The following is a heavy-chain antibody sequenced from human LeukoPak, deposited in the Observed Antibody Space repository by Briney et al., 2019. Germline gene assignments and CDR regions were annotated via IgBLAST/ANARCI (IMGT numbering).Heavy chain of an antibody. V-gene: IGHV3-21*01. J-gene: IGHJ4*02. D-gene: IGHD6-19*01. Sequence: PGGSLRLSCAASGFTFSSYSMNWVRQAPGKGLEWVSSISSSSSYIYYADSVKGRFTVSRDNARNSLYLQMNSLRAEDTAVYYCARSVAGNRFDYWGQGTLVTVSS. CDR3: ARSVAGNRFDY. CDR2: ISSSSSYI. CDR1: GFTFSSYS.